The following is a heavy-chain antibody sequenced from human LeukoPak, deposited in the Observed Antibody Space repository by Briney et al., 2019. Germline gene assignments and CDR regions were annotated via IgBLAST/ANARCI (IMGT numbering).Heavy chain of an antibody. V-gene: IGHV4-59*01. CDR3: GRGWEAFDFDY. CDR1: GGSISSYY. J-gene: IGHJ4*02. D-gene: IGHD1-26*01. CDR2: IYYSGST. Sequence: PSETLSLTCTVSGGSISSYYWSWIRQPPGKGLEWIGYIYYSGSTNYNPSLKSRVTISVDTSKNQFSLKLSSVTAADTAMYYCGRGWEAFDFDYGGKETLVTVPS.